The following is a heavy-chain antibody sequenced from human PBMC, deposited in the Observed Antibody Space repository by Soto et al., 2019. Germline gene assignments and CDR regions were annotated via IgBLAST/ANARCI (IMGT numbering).Heavy chain of an antibody. V-gene: IGHV4-4*02. CDR3: ARDKITGLFDY. D-gene: IGHD3-16*01. CDR1: GDSISRSYW. Sequence: SETLSLTCAVSGDSISRSYWWSWVRQLPGKGLEWIGDIYHSGGTIYNPSLKSRVTLSVDKSTNQFSLKLTSVTAADTAVYYCARDKITGLFDYWGQGTLVTVSS. CDR2: IYHSGGT. J-gene: IGHJ4*02.